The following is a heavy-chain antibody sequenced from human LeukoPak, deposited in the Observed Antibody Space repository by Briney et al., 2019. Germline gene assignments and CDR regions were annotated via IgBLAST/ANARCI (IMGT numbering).Heavy chain of an antibody. CDR1: GDTFTSYG. D-gene: IGHD6-19*01. CDR3: ARDQQWLDPARHGFDY. Sequence: ASVKVSCKASGDTFTSYGISWVRQAPGQGLEWMGRISAYNGNTNYAQKFQGRVTMTTDTSTSTAYMELRSLRSDDTAVYYCARDQQWLDPARHGFDYWGQGTLVTVSS. V-gene: IGHV1-18*01. CDR2: ISAYNGNT. J-gene: IGHJ4*02.